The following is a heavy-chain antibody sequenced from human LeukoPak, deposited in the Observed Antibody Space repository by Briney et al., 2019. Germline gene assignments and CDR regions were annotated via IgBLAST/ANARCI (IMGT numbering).Heavy chain of an antibody. J-gene: IGHJ4*02. CDR3: ARHLDDYN. Sequence: PSETLSLTCAVYGGSFSGYFWTWIRQPPGKGLEWIGEINHSGSTNYNPSLKSRVTISVDTSKNQFSLKLSSVTAADTAVYYCARHLDDYNWGQGSLVTVSS. CDR1: GGSFSGYF. CDR2: INHSGST. V-gene: IGHV4-34*01. D-gene: IGHD4-11*01.